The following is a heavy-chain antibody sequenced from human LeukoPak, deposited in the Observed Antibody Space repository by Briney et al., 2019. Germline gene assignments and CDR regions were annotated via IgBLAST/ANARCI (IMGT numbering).Heavy chain of an antibody. J-gene: IGHJ5*01. V-gene: IGHV3-9*01. CDR2: ISWNSGSI. CDR1: GFTFDDYA. CDR3: AKDIRGDYYDSSVYSDS. Sequence: GGSLRLSCAASGFTFDDYAMHWVRQAPGKGLEWVSGISWNSGSIGYADSVKGRFTISRDNAKNSLYLQMNSLRAEDTALYYCAKDIRGDYYDSSVYSDSWGQGTLVTVSS. D-gene: IGHD3-22*01.